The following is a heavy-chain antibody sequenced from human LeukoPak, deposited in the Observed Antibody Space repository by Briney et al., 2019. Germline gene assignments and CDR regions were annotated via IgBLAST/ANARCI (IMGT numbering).Heavy chain of an antibody. CDR1: GFTFSNYW. CDR2: IKQDGSEK. CDR3: ARGRWGYSYGGD. J-gene: IGHJ4*02. V-gene: IGHV3-7*01. Sequence: GGSLRLSCAASGFTFSNYWMSWVRQAPGKGLEWVANIKQDGSEKYYVDSVKGRFTISRDNAKNSLYLQMNSLRAEDTAVYYCARGRWGYSYGGDWGQGTLVTVSS. D-gene: IGHD5-18*01.